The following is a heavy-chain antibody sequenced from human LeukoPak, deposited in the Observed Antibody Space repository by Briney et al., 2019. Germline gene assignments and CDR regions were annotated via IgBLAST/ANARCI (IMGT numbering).Heavy chain of an antibody. V-gene: IGHV4-34*01. CDR1: GGSFSGYY. D-gene: IGHD3-16*02. Sequence: PSDTLTLTCAVYGGSFSGYYWSWLRQPPGKGLEWSGEINHSGSTNYNPSLKSRVTISVDTSKNQFSLKLSSVTAADTAVYYCARGYSYDYVWGSYRYWVYFDYWGQGTLVTVSS. CDR2: INHSGST. J-gene: IGHJ4*02. CDR3: ARGYSYDYVWGSYRYWVYFDY.